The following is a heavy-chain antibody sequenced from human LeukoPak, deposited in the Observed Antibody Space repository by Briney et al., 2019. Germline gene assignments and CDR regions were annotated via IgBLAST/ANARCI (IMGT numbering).Heavy chain of an antibody. CDR3: AKGEIAVAGLEDY. J-gene: IGHJ4*02. Sequence: GGSLRLSCAASGFTFDDYAMHWVRQAPGKGLEWVSGISWNSGSIGYADSVKGRFTISRDNAKNSLYLQMNSLRAEDTALYYCAKGEIAVAGLEDYWGQGTLVTVSS. V-gene: IGHV3-9*01. CDR2: ISWNSGSI. CDR1: GFTFDDYA. D-gene: IGHD6-19*01.